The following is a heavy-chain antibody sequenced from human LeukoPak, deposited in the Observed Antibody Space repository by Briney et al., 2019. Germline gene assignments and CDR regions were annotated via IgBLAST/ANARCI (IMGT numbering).Heavy chain of an antibody. Sequence: SETLSLTCTVSGGSISSGDYYWSWIRQPPGKGLEWIGYIYYSGSTYYNPSLKSRVTISVDTSKNQFSLKLSSVTAADTAVYYCATEFYDSSGPHVAEYFQHWGQGTLVTVSS. CDR2: IYYSGST. V-gene: IGHV4-30-4*01. CDR3: ATEFYDSSGPHVAEYFQH. CDR1: GGSISSGDYY. J-gene: IGHJ1*01. D-gene: IGHD3-22*01.